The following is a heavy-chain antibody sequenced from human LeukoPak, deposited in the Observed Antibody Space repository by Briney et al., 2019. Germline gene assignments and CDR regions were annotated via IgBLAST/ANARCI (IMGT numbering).Heavy chain of an antibody. J-gene: IGHJ5*02. CDR3: VKLGVCSGSYRVTWCGP. Sequence: GGSLRLSCSASGFTFSGYPMHWVRQAPGKGLEYVSAINYNGDSTFYADSVKGRFTISRANSKNTLFLQMKSLRAEDTAMYHCVKLGVCSGSYRVTWCGPWGHGTLVTVSS. CDR1: GFTFSGYP. V-gene: IGHV3-64D*06. CDR2: INYNGDST. D-gene: IGHD3-10*02.